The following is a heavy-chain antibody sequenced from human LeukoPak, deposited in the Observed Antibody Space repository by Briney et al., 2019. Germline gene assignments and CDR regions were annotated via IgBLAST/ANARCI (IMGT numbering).Heavy chain of an antibody. CDR2: IYYSGST. V-gene: IGHV4-61*08. Sequence: SQTLSLTCTVSGGSISSGGYYWSWVRQPPGKGLEWIGYIYYSGSTNYNPSLKSRVTISVDRSKNQFSLKLSSVTAADTAVYYCARDRFNDFWSGYYPSWGQGTLVTVSS. D-gene: IGHD3-3*01. CDR1: GGSISSGGYY. CDR3: ARDRFNDFWSGYYPS. J-gene: IGHJ4*02.